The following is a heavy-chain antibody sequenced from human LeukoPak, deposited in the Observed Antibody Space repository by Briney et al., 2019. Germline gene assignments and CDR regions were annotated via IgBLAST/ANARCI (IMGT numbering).Heavy chain of an antibody. CDR2: ISSSSSYI. V-gene: IGHV3-21*01. CDR3: ARGIAVAGTTLDY. D-gene: IGHD6-19*01. J-gene: IGHJ4*02. CDR1: GFTVSSNY. Sequence: GGSLRLSCAASGFTVSSNYMSWVRQAPGKGLEWVSSISSSSSYIYYADSVKGRFTISRDNAKNSLYLQMNSLRAEDTAVYYCARGIAVAGTTLDYWGQGTLVTVSS.